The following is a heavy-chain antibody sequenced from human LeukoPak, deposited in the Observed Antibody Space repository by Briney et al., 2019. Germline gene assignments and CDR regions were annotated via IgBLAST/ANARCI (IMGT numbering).Heavy chain of an antibody. CDR1: GFTFSSYS. V-gene: IGHV3-48*01. CDR2: ISSSSSTI. Sequence: GGSLRLSCAASGFTFSSYSMNWVRQAPGKGLEWVSYISSSSSTIYYADSVKGRFTISRDNAKNSLYLQMNSLRAEDTAVYYCAREFYEGYDILTGPEPYDAFDIWGQGTMVTVSS. D-gene: IGHD3-9*01. J-gene: IGHJ3*02. CDR3: AREFYEGYDILTGPEPYDAFDI.